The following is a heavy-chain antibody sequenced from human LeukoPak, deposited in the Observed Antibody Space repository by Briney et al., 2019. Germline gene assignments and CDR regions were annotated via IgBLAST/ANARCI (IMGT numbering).Heavy chain of an antibody. CDR1: GFTFSSYS. V-gene: IGHV3-21*01. CDR2: ISSSSSYI. Sequence: PGGSPRLSCAASGFTFSSYSMNWVRQAPGKGLEWVSSISSSSSYIYYADSVKGRFTISRDNAKNSLYLQMNSLRAEDTAVYYCARKGGHGYDAFDIWGQGTMVTVSS. D-gene: IGHD2-2*03. CDR3: ARKGGHGYDAFDI. J-gene: IGHJ3*02.